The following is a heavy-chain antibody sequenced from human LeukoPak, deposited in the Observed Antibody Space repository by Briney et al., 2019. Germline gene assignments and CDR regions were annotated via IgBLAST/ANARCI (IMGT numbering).Heavy chain of an antibody. D-gene: IGHD6-13*01. J-gene: IGHJ4*02. CDR3: ARDSIAAAGTPDY. CDR1: GFTFSSYA. V-gene: IGHV3-7*01. Sequence: PGGSLRLSCAASGFTFSSYAMTWVRQAPGKGLEWVANINQAGTEKYYVDSVKGRFTISRDNAKNSLSLQMNSLRAEDTAVYYCARDSIAAAGTPDYWGQGTLVTVSS. CDR2: INQAGTEK.